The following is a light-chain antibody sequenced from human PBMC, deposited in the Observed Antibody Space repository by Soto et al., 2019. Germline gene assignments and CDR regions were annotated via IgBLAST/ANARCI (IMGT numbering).Light chain of an antibody. J-gene: IGLJ3*02. CDR2: EVN. V-gene: IGLV2-23*02. CDR1: GSDVGNYNL. CDR3: CSYAGSSIWV. Sequence: QAVLTQPAYVSGSLGQSITISCSGSGSDVGNYNLVSWYQQQPGKAPKLIIYEVNKAPSGVSNRFSGSKSGNTASLTISGLQPDDESHYYCCSYAGSSIWVFGGGTKLTVL.